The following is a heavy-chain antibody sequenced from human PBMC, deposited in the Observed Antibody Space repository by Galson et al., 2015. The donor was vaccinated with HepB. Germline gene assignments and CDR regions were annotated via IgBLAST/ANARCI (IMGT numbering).Heavy chain of an antibody. CDR2: IDPSDSYT. CDR1: GYSFTSYW. V-gene: IGHV5-10-1*01. D-gene: IGHD1-7*01. J-gene: IGHJ3*02. Sequence: SGAEVKKPGESLRISCKGSGYSFTSYWISWVRQMPGKGLEWMGRIDPSDSYTTYSPSFQGHVTISADKSISTAYLQWSSLNALDTAMYYCARHAPGLWVTGTKTTIPDAFDIWGQGTMVTVSS. CDR3: ARHAPGLWVTGTKTTIPDAFDI.